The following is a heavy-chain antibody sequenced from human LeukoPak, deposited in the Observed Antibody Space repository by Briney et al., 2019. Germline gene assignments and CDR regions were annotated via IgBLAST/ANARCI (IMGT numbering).Heavy chain of an antibody. J-gene: IGHJ3*02. CDR2: IKQDGSEK. CDR1: GFTLSSYW. D-gene: IGHD7-27*01. Sequence: GGSLRLSCAASGFTLSSYWMSWVRQAPGKGLEWVANIKQDGSEKYYVDSVKGRFTISRDNAKNSLYLQMNSLRAEDTAVYYCARDLGSLIWGQGTMVTVSS. V-gene: IGHV3-7*01. CDR3: ARDLGSLI.